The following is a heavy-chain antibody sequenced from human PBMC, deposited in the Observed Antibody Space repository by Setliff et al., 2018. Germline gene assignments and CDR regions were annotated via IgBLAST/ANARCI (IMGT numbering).Heavy chain of an antibody. J-gene: IGHJ3*02. CDR1: GFTFGNYG. CDR3: AKDSRYCSGGSCSEPDAFDI. D-gene: IGHD2-15*01. V-gene: IGHV3-33*06. CDR2: IWNDGSTK. Sequence: PGGSLRLSCVASGFTFGNYGMHWVRQAPGKGLEWVALIWNDGSTKFYGDSVKGRFTISRDNSKNTLFLQMNSLRAEDTAVYYCAKDSRYCSGGSCSEPDAFDIWGQGTMVTVSS.